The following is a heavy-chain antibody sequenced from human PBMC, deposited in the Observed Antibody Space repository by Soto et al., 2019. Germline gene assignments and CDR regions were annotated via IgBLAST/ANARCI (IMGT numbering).Heavy chain of an antibody. V-gene: IGHV1-46*04. CDR2: INPSGGTT. D-gene: IGHD3-10*01. Sequence: ASVKVSCKASGYTFTSCYIHWVRQAPGQGLEWMGIINPSGGTTTYAQKVRGRVIMTRDTSTSTVYMELSSLRSEDTAVYYCARDPSINMVRGRAFDYWGQGTLVTVS. J-gene: IGHJ4*02. CDR3: ARDPSINMVRGRAFDY. CDR1: GYTFTSCY.